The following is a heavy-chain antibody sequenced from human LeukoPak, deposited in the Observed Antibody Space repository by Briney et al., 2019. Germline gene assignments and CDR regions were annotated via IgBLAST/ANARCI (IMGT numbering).Heavy chain of an antibody. CDR2: ISDSGGRT. J-gene: IGHJ4*02. Sequence: GGSLRLSCAVSGVTLSNYGMSWVRQAPGKGLEWVAGISDSGGRTNYADSVEGRFTISRDNPKNTLYLQMNSLRAEDTAVYFCAKRGVVIRVILVGFHKEAYYFDSWGQGALVTVSS. D-gene: IGHD3-22*01. CDR1: GVTLSNYG. CDR3: AKRGVVIRVILVGFHKEAYYFDS. V-gene: IGHV3-23*01.